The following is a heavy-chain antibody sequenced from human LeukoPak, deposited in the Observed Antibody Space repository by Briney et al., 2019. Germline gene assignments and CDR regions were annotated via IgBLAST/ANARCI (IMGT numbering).Heavy chain of an antibody. CDR2: ISYDGSDK. J-gene: IGHJ4*02. D-gene: IGHD2-15*01. Sequence: PGGSLRLPCAASGFSFSSYAMHWVRQAPGKGLEWVAVISYDGSDKYFADSVRGRFTISRDNSKNTVYLQMNSLRVEDTAVYYCARDPKRYCSGVSCYLDYWGQGTLVTVSS. CDR1: GFSFSSYA. CDR3: ARDPKRYCSGVSCYLDY. V-gene: IGHV3-30*01.